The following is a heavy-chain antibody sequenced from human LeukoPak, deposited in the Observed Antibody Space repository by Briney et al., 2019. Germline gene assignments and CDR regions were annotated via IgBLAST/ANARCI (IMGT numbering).Heavy chain of an antibody. Sequence: PSETLSLTCTVSGGSISSSSYYWGWIRQPPGKGPEWRGRIYYSGSTNYNPSLKSRVTISLDTSKNQLSLKLTSVTAADTAVYYCARADLMVRGVRAFDIWGQGTMVTVSS. D-gene: IGHD3-10*01. CDR1: GGSISSSSYY. CDR3: ARADLMVRGVRAFDI. J-gene: IGHJ3*02. CDR2: IYYSGST. V-gene: IGHV4-39*07.